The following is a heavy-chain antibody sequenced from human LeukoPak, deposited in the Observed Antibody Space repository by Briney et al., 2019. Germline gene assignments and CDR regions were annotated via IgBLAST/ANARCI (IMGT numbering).Heavy chain of an antibody. V-gene: IGHV3-30*02. CDR3: AKDPTGYYYDSSGYLLPDY. J-gene: IGHJ4*02. D-gene: IGHD3-22*01. Sequence: GGSLRLSCAASGFTFSTYGMHWVRQAPGKGLEWVAFIRYDGSNKYYADSVKGRFTISRDNSKNTLYLQMNSLRAEDTAVYYCAKDPTGYYYDSSGYLLPDYWGQGTLVTVSS. CDR1: GFTFSTYG. CDR2: IRYDGSNK.